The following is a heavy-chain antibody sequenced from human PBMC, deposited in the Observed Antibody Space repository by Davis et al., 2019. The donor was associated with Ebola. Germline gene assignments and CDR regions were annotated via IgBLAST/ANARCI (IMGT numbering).Heavy chain of an antibody. CDR2: ISAYNGNA. V-gene: IGHV1-18*01. CDR1: GYTFTSYG. D-gene: IGHD3-22*01. Sequence: ASVKVSCKASGYTFTSYGISWVRQAPGQGLEWMGWISAYNGNANYAQKLQGRVTMTTDTSTSTAYMELRSLRSDDTAVYYCARVITMIVAGSWFDPWGQGTLVTVSS. J-gene: IGHJ5*02. CDR3: ARVITMIVAGSWFDP.